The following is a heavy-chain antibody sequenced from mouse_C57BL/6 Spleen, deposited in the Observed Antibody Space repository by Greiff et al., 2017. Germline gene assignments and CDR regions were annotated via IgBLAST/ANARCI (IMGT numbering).Heavy chain of an antibody. CDR3: ARDGNYDNWMDY. V-gene: IGHV3-6*01. D-gene: IGHD2-1*01. Sequence: DVQLQESGPGLVKPSQSLSLTCSVTGYSITSGYYWNWIRQFPGNKLEWMGYISYDGSNNYNPSIKNRISITSDTSKNQFFLNLNSVTTEDTATYYCARDGNYDNWMDYWGQGTSVTVSS. CDR2: ISYDGSN. J-gene: IGHJ4*01. CDR1: GYSITSGYY.